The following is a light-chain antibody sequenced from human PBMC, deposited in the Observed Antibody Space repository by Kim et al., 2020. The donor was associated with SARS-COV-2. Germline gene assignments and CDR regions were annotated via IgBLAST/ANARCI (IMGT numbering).Light chain of an antibody. CDR2: DAS. CDR1: QSVSSY. V-gene: IGKV3-11*01. J-gene: IGKJ4*01. Sequence: EIVLTQSPATLSFSPGEPATLSCRASQSVSSYLAWYQQKPGQAPRLLIYDASNRATGIPARFSGSGSGADFTLTISSLEPEDFAVYYCQHRSGWPLTFGGGTKVEIK. CDR3: QHRSGWPLT.